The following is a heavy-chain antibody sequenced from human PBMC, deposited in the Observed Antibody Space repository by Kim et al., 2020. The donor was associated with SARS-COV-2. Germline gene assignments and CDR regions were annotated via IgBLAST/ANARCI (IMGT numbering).Heavy chain of an antibody. CDR1: GFTFSYYA. J-gene: IGHJ4*02. V-gene: IGHV3-23*01. Sequence: GGSLRLSCAASGFTFSYYAMSWVRQAPGKGLEWVSAISGSGGSTYYADSVKGRFTISRDNSKNTLYLQMNSLRAEDTAVYYCAKHYDSSGYYYVDYWGQGTLVTVSS. CDR3: AKHYDSSGYYYVDY. CDR2: ISGSGGST. D-gene: IGHD3-22*01.